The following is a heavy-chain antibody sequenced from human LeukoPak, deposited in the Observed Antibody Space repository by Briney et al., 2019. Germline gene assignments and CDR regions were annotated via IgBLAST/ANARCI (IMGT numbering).Heavy chain of an antibody. V-gene: IGHV4-59*01. Sequence: PSETLSLTCTVSGGSIGSYYWSWIRQPPGKGLEWIGYIYYSGSTNYNPSLKSRVTISVDTSKNQFSLKLSSVTAADTAVYYCARAVGGIAAADAFDIWGQGTMVTVSS. D-gene: IGHD6-13*01. CDR2: IYYSGST. CDR1: GGSIGSYY. J-gene: IGHJ3*02. CDR3: ARAVGGIAAADAFDI.